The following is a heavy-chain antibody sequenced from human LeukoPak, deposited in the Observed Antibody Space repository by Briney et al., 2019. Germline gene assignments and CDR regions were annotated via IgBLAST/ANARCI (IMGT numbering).Heavy chain of an antibody. CDR3: AGGPPAAVDY. D-gene: IGHD2-2*01. CDR2: INHSGST. V-gene: IGHV4-34*01. Sequence: SETLSLTCAVYGGSFSGYYWGWIRQPPGKGLEWIGEINHSGSTNYNPSLKSRVTVSVDTSKNQFSLKLSSVTAADTAVYYCAGGPPAAVDYWGQGTLVTVSS. J-gene: IGHJ4*02. CDR1: GGSFSGYY.